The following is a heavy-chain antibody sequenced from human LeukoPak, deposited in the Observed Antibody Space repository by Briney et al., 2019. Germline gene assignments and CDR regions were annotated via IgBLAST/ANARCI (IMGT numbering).Heavy chain of an antibody. Sequence: GGSLRLSCAASGFTFSSYAMSWVRQAPGKGLEWVSAISGSGSSTYYADSVKGRFTISRDNAKNSLYLHMNSLRAEDTAVYYCARGESAAGDASEFAYWGQGILVTVSS. V-gene: IGHV3-23*01. J-gene: IGHJ4*02. CDR1: GFTFSSYA. CDR2: ISGSGSST. D-gene: IGHD6-13*01. CDR3: ARGESAAGDASEFAY.